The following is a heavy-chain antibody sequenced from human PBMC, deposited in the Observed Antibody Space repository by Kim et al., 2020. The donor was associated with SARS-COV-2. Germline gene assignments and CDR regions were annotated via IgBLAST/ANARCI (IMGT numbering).Heavy chain of an antibody. V-gene: IGHV4-59*01. Sequence: TNYNPSLKSRVTISVDTSKNQFSLKLSSVTAADTAVYYCASAGGYTDFDYWGQGTLVTVSS. J-gene: IGHJ4*02. CDR3: ASAGGYTDFDY. CDR2: T. D-gene: IGHD1-26*01.